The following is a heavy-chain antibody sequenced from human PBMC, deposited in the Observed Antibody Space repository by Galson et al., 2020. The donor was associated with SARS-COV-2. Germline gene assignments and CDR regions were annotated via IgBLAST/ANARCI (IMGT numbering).Heavy chain of an antibody. CDR3: ARARLGYGDYGDYYYYGMDV. J-gene: IGHJ6*02. Sequence: SLRLSCAASGFTFSSYGMHWVRQAPGKGLEWVAVIWYDGSNKYYADSVKGRFTISRDNSKNTLYLQMNSLRAEDTAVYYCARARLGYGDYGDYYYYGMDVWGQGTTVTVSS. D-gene: IGHD4-17*01. V-gene: IGHV3-33*01. CDR2: IWYDGSNK. CDR1: GFTFSSYG.